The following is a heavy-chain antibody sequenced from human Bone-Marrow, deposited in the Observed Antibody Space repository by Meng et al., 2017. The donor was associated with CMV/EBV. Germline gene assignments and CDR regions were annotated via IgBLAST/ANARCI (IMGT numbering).Heavy chain of an antibody. J-gene: IGHJ4*02. D-gene: IGHD1-7*01. CDR2: IYPGSSET. Sequence: KGSGYSCTDYWIGWVRQMPGKGLEWMGLIYPGSSETRYNPYFQGQVTISADRSISSTYLQWSSLKASDTAMYYCARHERTGTYRSLHYWGQGTLVTVSS. CDR3: ARHERTGTYRSLHY. V-gene: IGHV5-51*01. CDR1: GYSCTDYW.